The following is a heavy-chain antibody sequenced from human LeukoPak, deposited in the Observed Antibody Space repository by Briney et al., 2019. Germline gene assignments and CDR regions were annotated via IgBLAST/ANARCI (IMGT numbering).Heavy chain of an antibody. Sequence: SETLSLTCAVYGGSFSGYYWSWIRQPPGKGLEWIGEINHSGSTNYNPSLKSRVTISVDTSKNQFSLKLSSVTAADTAVYCCARGVRLHYYYGMDVWGQGTTVTVSS. CDR3: ARGVRLHYYYGMDV. V-gene: IGHV4-34*01. CDR1: GGSFSGYY. CDR2: INHSGST. J-gene: IGHJ6*02.